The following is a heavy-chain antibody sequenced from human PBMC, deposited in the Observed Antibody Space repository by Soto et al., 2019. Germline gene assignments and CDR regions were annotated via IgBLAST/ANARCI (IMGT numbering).Heavy chain of an antibody. CDR1: GYTFTRYG. D-gene: IGHD6-19*01. CDR3: ARVLGQWLGN. V-gene: IGHV1-18*01. CDR2: ISGYDGNT. Sequence: ASVKVSCKASGYTFTRYGISWVRQAPGQGLEWMGWISGYDGNTYYAQSLQGRVTMTTDTSTNTAYMELTSVTAADTAVYYCARVLGQWLGNWGQGTLVTVSS. J-gene: IGHJ4*02.